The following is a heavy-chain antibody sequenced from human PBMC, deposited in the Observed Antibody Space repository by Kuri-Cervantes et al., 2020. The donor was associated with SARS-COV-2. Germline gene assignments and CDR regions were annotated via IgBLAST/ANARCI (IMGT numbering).Heavy chain of an antibody. V-gene: IGHV4-34*01. CDR3: ARVSGAGAFDI. CDR2: INHSGST. Sequence: GSLRLSCAVYGGSFSGYYWSWIRQPPGKGLEWIGEINHSGSTSYNPSLKSRVTISVDTSKNQFSLKLSSVTAADTAVYYCARVSGAGAFDIWGQGTMVTVSS. J-gene: IGHJ3*02. CDR1: GGSFSGYY. D-gene: IGHD1-26*01.